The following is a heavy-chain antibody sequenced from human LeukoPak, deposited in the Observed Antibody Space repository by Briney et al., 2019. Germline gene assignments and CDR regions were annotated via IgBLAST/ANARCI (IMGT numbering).Heavy chain of an antibody. CDR3: ARVYCSSTSCYTYAFDI. Sequence: SETLSLTCTVSGGSISNYYWSWIRQPPGKGLEWIGYIYYSGSTNYNPSLKSRVTISVDTSKNQFSLKLSSVTAADTAVYYCARVYCSSTSCYTYAFDIWGQGTMVTVSS. V-gene: IGHV4-59*01. CDR1: GGSISNYY. CDR2: IYYSGST. D-gene: IGHD2-2*02. J-gene: IGHJ3*02.